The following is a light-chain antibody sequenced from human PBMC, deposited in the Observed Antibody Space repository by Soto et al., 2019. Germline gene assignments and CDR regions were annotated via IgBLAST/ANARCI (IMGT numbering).Light chain of an antibody. V-gene: IGKV1-5*03. CDR3: QHYTSYSEA. J-gene: IGKJ1*01. CDR2: KAS. Sequence: DIQMTQSPSTLSGSVGDRVTITCRGSQTISSWLAWYQQKPVKAPKLLIYKASTLKSGVPSRLRGSGSGTELTLTISSLQPHDFATYYCQHYTSYSEAFGKGTKVDIK. CDR1: QTISSW.